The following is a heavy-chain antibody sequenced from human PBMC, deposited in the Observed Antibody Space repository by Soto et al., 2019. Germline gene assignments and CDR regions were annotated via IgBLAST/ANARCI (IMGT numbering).Heavy chain of an antibody. Sequence: SETLSLTCTASGGSISSSSYYWGWIRQPPGKGLEWIGSIYYSGSTYYNPSLKSRVTISVDTSKNQFSLKLSSVTAADTAVYYCASELVGLYYYYGMDVWGQGTTVTVSS. CDR2: IYYSGST. V-gene: IGHV4-39*01. CDR1: GGSISSSSYY. D-gene: IGHD2-15*01. CDR3: ASELVGLYYYYGMDV. J-gene: IGHJ6*02.